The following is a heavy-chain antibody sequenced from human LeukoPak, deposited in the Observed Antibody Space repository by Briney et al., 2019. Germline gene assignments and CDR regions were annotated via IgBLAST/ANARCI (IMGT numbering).Heavy chain of an antibody. CDR1: GFNFRTYG. Sequence: GGSLRLSCAASGFNFRTYGMHWVRQAPGKGLDWVAFIRYDGSNKYYADSVKGRFTISRDNSKNTLYLQMNSLRAEDTAVYYCARRAYYYDSSGYYGSFDYWGQGTLVTVSS. CDR3: ARRAYYYDSSGYYGSFDY. J-gene: IGHJ4*02. CDR2: IRYDGSNK. D-gene: IGHD3-22*01. V-gene: IGHV3-30*02.